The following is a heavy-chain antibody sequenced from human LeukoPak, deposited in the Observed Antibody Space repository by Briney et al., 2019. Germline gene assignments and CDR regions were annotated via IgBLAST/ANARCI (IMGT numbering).Heavy chain of an antibody. D-gene: IGHD6-19*01. V-gene: IGHV3-74*01. CDR1: GFTFSNYW. CDR3: ARNDFGSGWLGDY. Sequence: GGSLRLSCAASGFTFSNYWMHWVRQAPGKGLVWVSRINSDGINTSYADSVKGRFTISRDNAKNTLNLQMNSLRAEDTALYYCARNDFGSGWLGDYWGQGTLVTVFS. J-gene: IGHJ4*02. CDR2: INSDGINT.